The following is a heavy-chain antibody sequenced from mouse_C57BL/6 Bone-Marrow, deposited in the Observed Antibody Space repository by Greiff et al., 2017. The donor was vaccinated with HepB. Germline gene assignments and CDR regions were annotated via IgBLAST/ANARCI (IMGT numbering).Heavy chain of an antibody. Sequence: QVQLQQPGAELVKPGASVKLSCKASGYTFTSYWMQWVKQRPGQGLEWIGEIDPSDSYTNYNHKFKGKATLTVDTPSGTAYRQLSSLASEDSAVYYCAGDYYGSSGDWYFDVWGTGTTVTVSS. CDR1: GYTFTSYW. CDR2: IDPSDSYT. J-gene: IGHJ1*03. CDR3: AGDYYGSSGDWYFDV. D-gene: IGHD1-1*01. V-gene: IGHV1-50*01.